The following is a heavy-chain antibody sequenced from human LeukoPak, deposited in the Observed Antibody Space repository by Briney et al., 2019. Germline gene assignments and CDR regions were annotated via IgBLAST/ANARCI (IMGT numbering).Heavy chain of an antibody. Sequence: SETLSLTCTVSGGSISSYYWSWIRQPPGKGLEWIGYIYYSGSTNYNPSLKSRVTISVDTSKNQFSLKLSSVTAADTAVYYCARGAGDSSGYWPVRAEYFQHWGQGTLVTVSS. J-gene: IGHJ1*01. CDR3: ARGAGDSSGYWPVRAEYFQH. CDR1: GGSISSYY. D-gene: IGHD3-22*01. CDR2: IYYSGST. V-gene: IGHV4-59*01.